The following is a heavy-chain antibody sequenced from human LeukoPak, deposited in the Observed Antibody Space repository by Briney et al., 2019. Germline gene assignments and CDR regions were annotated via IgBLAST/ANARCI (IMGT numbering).Heavy chain of an antibody. V-gene: IGHV3-48*03. J-gene: IGHJ4*02. CDR1: GFTFSSYE. Sequence: GGSLRLSCAASGFTFSSYEMSWVRQAPGKGLEWVSYISSSGSTIYYADSVKGRFTISRDNAKNSLYLQMNSLRAEDTAVYYCARDSMVRGVPLDYWGQGTPVTVSS. CDR2: ISSSGSTI. CDR3: ARDSMVRGVPLDY. D-gene: IGHD3-10*01.